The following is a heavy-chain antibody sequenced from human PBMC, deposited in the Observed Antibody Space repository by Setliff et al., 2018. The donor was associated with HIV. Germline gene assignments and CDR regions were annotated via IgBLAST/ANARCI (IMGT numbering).Heavy chain of an antibody. CDR2: IYYSGST. V-gene: IGHV4-39*01. CDR3: ARSVPRYCSGGSCYPPLFDY. J-gene: IGHJ4*02. CDR1: GGSISSSSYY. D-gene: IGHD2-15*01. Sequence: SETLSLTCTVSGGSISSSSYYWGWIRQPPGKGLEWIGSIYYSGSTYYNPSLKSRVTISVDTSKNQFSLKLSSVTAADTAVYYCARSVPRYCSGGSCYPPLFDYWGQGTLVTVSS.